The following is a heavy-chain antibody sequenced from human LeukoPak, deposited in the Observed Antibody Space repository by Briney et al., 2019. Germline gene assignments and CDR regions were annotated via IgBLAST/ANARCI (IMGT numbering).Heavy chain of an antibody. CDR2: IYYSGST. V-gene: IGHV4-61*01. CDR3: AGGSGSYYYYGMDV. Sequence: SGTPSLTCTVSGGSVSSGSYYWSWIRQPPGKGLEWIGYIYYSGSTNYNPSLKSRVTISVDTSKNQFSLKLSSVTAADTAVYYCAGGSGSYYYYGMDVWGKGTTVTVSS. D-gene: IGHD3-10*01. J-gene: IGHJ6*04. CDR1: GGSVSSGSYY.